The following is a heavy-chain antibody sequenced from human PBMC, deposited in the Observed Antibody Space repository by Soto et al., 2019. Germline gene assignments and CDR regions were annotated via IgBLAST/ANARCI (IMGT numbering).Heavy chain of an antibody. CDR3: ARKGRTLARFGEGY. CDR2: INHSGST. V-gene: IGHV4-34*01. J-gene: IGHJ4*02. Sequence: QVQLQQWGAGLLKPSETLSLTCAVYGGSFSGYYWSWIRQPPGKGLEWIGEINHSGSTNYNPSLKSRVPTSVDTSQNPFSLKLSSVTAAATAVYYCARKGRTLARFGEGYWGQGTLVTVSS. CDR1: GGSFSGYY. D-gene: IGHD3-10*01.